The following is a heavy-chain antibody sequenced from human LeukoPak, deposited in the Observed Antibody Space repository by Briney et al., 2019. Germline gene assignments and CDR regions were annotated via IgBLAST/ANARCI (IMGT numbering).Heavy chain of an antibody. D-gene: IGHD3-10*01. J-gene: IGHJ4*02. CDR2: IYYSGSP. CDR3: ARWSYGSGSSFDY. Sequence: PSETLSLTCTVSGGSISSYYWSWIRQPPGKGLEWIGYIYYSGSPNYNPSLKSRVTISVDTSKNQFSLKLSSVTAADTAVYYCARWSYGSGSSFDYWGQGTLVTVSS. V-gene: IGHV4-59*01. CDR1: GGSISSYY.